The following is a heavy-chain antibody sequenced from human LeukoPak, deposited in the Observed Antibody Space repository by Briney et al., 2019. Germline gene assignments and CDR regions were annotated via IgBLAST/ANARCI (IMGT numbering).Heavy chain of an antibody. CDR1: GYTFTNYG. V-gene: IGHV1-18*01. Sequence: ASVKVSCKASGYTFTNYGINWVRQAPGQGLEWMGWINRYNDNTNYAQMLQGRVTMTTDTSTSTAYMELRSLRSDDTAVYYCARVNTMVRGVGDYWGQGTLVTVSS. J-gene: IGHJ4*02. CDR2: INRYNDNT. CDR3: ARVNTMVRGVGDY. D-gene: IGHD3-10*01.